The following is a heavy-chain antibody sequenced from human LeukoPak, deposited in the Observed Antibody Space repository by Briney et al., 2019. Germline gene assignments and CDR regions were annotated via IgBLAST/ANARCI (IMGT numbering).Heavy chain of an antibody. Sequence: GESLKISCKGSGYSFTNYWIGWVRQMPGKGPEWMGIIHSGESNTRCSPSFQGQVTISVDKSISTAYLQWSSLKASDTAMYYCARFPPGYFGMDVWGQGTTVTVSS. V-gene: IGHV5-51*01. CDR3: ARFPPGYFGMDV. CDR2: IHSGESNT. CDR1: GYSFTNYW. J-gene: IGHJ6*02.